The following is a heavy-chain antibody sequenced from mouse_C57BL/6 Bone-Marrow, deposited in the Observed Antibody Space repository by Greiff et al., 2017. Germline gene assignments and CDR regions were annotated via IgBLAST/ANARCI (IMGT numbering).Heavy chain of an antibody. J-gene: IGHJ3*01. D-gene: IGHD4-1*01. CDR3: ARELGWFAY. V-gene: IGHV3-6*01. CDR2: ISYDGSN. Sequence: ESGPGLVKPSQSLSLTCSVTGYSITSGYYWNWIRQFPGNKLEWMGYISYDGSNNYNPSLKNRISITRDTSKNQFFLTLNSVTTEDTATYYCARELGWFAYWGQGTLVTVSA. CDR1: GYSITSGYY.